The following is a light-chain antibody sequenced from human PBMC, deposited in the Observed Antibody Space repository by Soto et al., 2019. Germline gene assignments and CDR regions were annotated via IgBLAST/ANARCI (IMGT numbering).Light chain of an antibody. CDR2: DAS. Sequence: DLHMTQSPTSLSASVGDRVTITCQASQDIARHVNWYQQKPGKAPNLLIFDASNLETGVPSRFSGSGSGTDFTFTISSLQPEDFATYYCQQCDNLPRTFGQGTRLDI. J-gene: IGKJ5*01. CDR3: QQCDNLPRT. CDR1: QDIARH. V-gene: IGKV1-33*01.